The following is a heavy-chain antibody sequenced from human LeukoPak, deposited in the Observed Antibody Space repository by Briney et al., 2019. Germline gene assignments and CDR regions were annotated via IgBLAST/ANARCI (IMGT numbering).Heavy chain of an antibody. Sequence: ASVKVSCKTSGYTFSESGISWVRQVPGQGLEWMGWVDGDNGNIHYAGTVQNRLILTIDPATTTAYMELRRLRSDDTAVYYCARDEDWVFDYWGQGTPVTVSS. CDR1: GYTFSESG. V-gene: IGHV1-18*01. CDR2: VDGDNGNI. CDR3: ARDEDWVFDY. J-gene: IGHJ4*02. D-gene: IGHD3/OR15-3a*01.